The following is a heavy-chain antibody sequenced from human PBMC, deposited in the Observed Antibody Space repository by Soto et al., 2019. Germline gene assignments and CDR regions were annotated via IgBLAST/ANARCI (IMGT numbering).Heavy chain of an antibody. J-gene: IGHJ5*02. Sequence: PGGSVRLSCAASGFTFSSYGMHWVRQAPGKGLEWVAVISYGGSNKYYADSVKGRFTISRDNSKNTLYLQMNNLRAEDTAVYYCAKDNCISTSCYRLYNWFDPWGQGTLVTVSS. CDR1: GFTFSSYG. D-gene: IGHD2-2*01. CDR3: AKDNCISTSCYRLYNWFDP. CDR2: ISYGGSNK. V-gene: IGHV3-30*18.